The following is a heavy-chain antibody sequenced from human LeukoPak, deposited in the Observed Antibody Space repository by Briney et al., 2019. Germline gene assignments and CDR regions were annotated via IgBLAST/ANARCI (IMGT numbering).Heavy chain of an antibody. J-gene: IGHJ3*02. Sequence: ASVKVSCKASGYTFTGYYMHWVRQAPGQGLEWMGGIIPIFGTANYAQKFQGRVTITTDESTSTAYMELSSLRSEDTAVYYCARGLRTTVVTPYDAFDIWGQGTMVTVSS. D-gene: IGHD4-23*01. CDR3: ARGLRTTVVTPYDAFDI. CDR2: IIPIFGTA. CDR1: GYTFTGYY. V-gene: IGHV1-69*05.